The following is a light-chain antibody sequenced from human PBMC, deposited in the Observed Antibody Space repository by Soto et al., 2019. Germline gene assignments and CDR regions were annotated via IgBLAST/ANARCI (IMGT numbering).Light chain of an antibody. CDR1: QSVSSY. CDR2: DAS. J-gene: IGKJ4*01. V-gene: IGKV3-11*01. CDR3: QQRSNWPRA. Sequence: EIVLTQSPATLSLSPGERATLSCRASQSVSSYLAWYQQKPGQAPRLLIYDASNRATGIPARFSGSGSGTDFTLPISSLEPEDFAVYYCQQRSNWPRAFGGGTKVESK.